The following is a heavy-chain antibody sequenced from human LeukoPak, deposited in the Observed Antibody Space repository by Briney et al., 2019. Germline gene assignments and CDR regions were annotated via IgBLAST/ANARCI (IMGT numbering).Heavy chain of an antibody. CDR1: GFTFSSYG. CDR2: IRYDGSNK. Sequence: GGSLRLSCAASGFTFSSYGMHWVRQAPGKGLEWVAFIRYDGSNKYYADSVKGRFTISRDNSKNTLYLQMNSLRAEDTAVYYCAKGSGGGITMVRGVKAYYYMDVWGKGTTVTISS. D-gene: IGHD3-10*01. CDR3: AKGSGGGITMVRGVKAYYYMDV. V-gene: IGHV3-30*02. J-gene: IGHJ6*03.